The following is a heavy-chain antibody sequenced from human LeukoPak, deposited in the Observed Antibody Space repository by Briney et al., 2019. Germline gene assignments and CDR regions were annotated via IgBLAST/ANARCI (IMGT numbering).Heavy chain of an antibody. CDR3: VRGHSSSSNYFDY. CDR1: GFTFSSYT. D-gene: IGHD6-6*01. J-gene: IGHJ4*02. Sequence: SGGSLRLSCPASGFTFSSYTMQWVRQAPGKGLECVAAISYNGGGTYYTDSVRGRFTISRDNSKNTLYLQMNSLRPEDTAVYYCVRGHSSSSNYFDYWGQGSLVTVSS. CDR2: ISYNGGGT. V-gene: IGHV3-64D*09.